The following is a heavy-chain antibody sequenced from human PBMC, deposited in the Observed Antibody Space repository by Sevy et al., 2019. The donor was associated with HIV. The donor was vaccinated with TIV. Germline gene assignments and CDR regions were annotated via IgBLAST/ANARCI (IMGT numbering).Heavy chain of an antibody. CDR2: VSKEGTNK. J-gene: IGHJ4*02. CDR3: ARDPHSVPHWGSFDS. Sequence: GGSLRLSCEASGFTFTRYAFHWVRQAPDKGLEWVAVVSKEGTNKYYADSVKGRFTISRDNSRNTLYLQMQSLRADDTAVYFCARDPHSVPHWGSFDSWGQGTLVTVSS. CDR1: GFTFTRYA. V-gene: IGHV3-30-3*01. D-gene: IGHD3-16*01.